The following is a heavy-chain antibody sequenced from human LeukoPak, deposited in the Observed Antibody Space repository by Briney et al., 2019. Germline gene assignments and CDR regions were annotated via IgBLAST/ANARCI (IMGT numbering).Heavy chain of an antibody. Sequence: GGSLRLSCAASGFTFSDYYMSWIRQAPGKGLEWVSYISSSSSTIYCADSVKGRFTISRDNAKNSLYLQMNSLRAEDTAVYYCARSQYEGGYYYYMDVWGKGTTVTVSS. CDR1: GFTFSDYY. J-gene: IGHJ6*03. CDR2: ISSSSSTI. V-gene: IGHV3-11*04. CDR3: ARSQYEGGYYYYMDV. D-gene: IGHD2/OR15-2a*01.